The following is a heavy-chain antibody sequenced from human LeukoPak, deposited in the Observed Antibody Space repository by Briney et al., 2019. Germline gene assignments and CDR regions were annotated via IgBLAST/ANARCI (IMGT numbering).Heavy chain of an antibody. Sequence: PGGSLRLSCAASGFTFSSYEMNWVRQAPGKGLEWVSYISGSGSTIYYADSVKGRFTISRDNAKNSLYLQMNSLRAEDTAVYYCAREPPSDEAAVTEYFQHWGQGTLVTVSS. V-gene: IGHV3-48*03. CDR3: AREPPSDEAAVTEYFQH. J-gene: IGHJ1*01. CDR1: GFTFSSYE. CDR2: ISGSGSTI. D-gene: IGHD6-13*01.